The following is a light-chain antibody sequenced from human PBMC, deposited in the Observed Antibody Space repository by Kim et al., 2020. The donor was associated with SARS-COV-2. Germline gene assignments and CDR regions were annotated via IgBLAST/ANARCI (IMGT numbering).Light chain of an antibody. J-gene: IGKJ2*01. V-gene: IGKV1-39*01. CDR3: QQSYTTPYT. CDR1: QSIAGY. Sequence: DIQMTQSPSSLSASVGDRVTITCRASQSIAGYLNWYQQKPGKAPQLLIYAASNLESGVPSRFSGSGSGLDFTLTITSLQAEDFATFFCQQSYTTPYTFGQGTKLEI. CDR2: AAS.